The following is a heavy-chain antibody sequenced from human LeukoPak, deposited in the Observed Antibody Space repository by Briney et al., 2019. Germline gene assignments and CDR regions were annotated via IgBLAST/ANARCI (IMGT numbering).Heavy chain of an antibody. D-gene: IGHD3-22*01. CDR3: ARANLYDSSGYYYNNWFDP. Sequence: SVKVSCKASGGTFSSYAISWVRQAPGQGLEWMGGIIPIFGTANYAQKFQGRATITTDESTSTAYMELSSLRSEDTAVYYCARANLYDSSGYYYNNWFDPWGQGTLVTVSS. J-gene: IGHJ5*02. CDR1: GGTFSSYA. CDR2: IIPIFGTA. V-gene: IGHV1-69*05.